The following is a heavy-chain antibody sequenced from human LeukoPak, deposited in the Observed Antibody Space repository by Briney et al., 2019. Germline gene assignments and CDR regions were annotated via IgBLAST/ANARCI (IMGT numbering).Heavy chain of an antibody. Sequence: GGSLRLSCAASGFTFSSHGMHWVRQAPGKGLEWVAVISYDGSNKYYADSVKGRFTISRDNSKNTLYLQMNSLRAEDTAVYYCAKVGYCSGGSCYFPDYWGQGTLVTVSS. CDR3: AKVGYCSGGSCYFPDY. V-gene: IGHV3-30*18. D-gene: IGHD2-15*01. CDR2: ISYDGSNK. J-gene: IGHJ4*02. CDR1: GFTFSSHG.